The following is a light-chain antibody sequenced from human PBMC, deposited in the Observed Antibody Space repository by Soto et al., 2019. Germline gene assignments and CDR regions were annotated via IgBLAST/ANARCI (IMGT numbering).Light chain of an antibody. Sequence: QSALTQPASVSGSPGQSITISCTGTSSDVGGYNYVSWYQPHPGKAPKLMIYDVSNRPSGVSNRFSGSKSGNTASLTISGLQAEDEADYYCSSYTSSSTPYVVFGGGTKRTVL. CDR1: SSDVGGYNY. CDR3: SSYTSSSTPYVV. CDR2: DVS. J-gene: IGLJ2*01. V-gene: IGLV2-14*01.